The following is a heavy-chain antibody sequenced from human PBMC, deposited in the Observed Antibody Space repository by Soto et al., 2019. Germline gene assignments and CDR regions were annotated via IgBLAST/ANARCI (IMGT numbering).Heavy chain of an antibody. CDR3: ARHLFSAGATLYYYYGMDV. CDR1: GGSISSSSYY. V-gene: IGHV4-39*01. Sequence: SETLSLTCTVSGGSISSSSYYWGWIRQPPGKGLEWIGSIYYSGSTYYNPSLKSRVTISVDTSKNQFSLKLSSVTAADTAVYCCARHLFSAGATLYYYYGMDVWGQGTTVTVSS. J-gene: IGHJ6*02. CDR2: IYYSGST. D-gene: IGHD1-26*01.